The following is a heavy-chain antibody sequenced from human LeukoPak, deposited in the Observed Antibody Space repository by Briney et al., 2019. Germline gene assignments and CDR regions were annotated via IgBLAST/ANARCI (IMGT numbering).Heavy chain of an antibody. D-gene: IGHD2-2*01. Sequence: GSSVKVSCKASGGTFSSYAISWVRQAPGQGLEWMGRIIPIFGTANYAQKFQGRVTITTDESTSTAYMELSSLRSEDTAVYYCAVGYCSSTSCYDYDYWGQGTLVTVSS. CDR3: AVGYCSSTSCYDYDY. CDR1: GGTFSSYA. V-gene: IGHV1-69*05. CDR2: IIPIFGTA. J-gene: IGHJ4*02.